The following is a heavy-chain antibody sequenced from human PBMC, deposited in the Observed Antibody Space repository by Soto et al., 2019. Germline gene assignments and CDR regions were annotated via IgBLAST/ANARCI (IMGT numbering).Heavy chain of an antibody. V-gene: IGHV4-34*01. J-gene: IGHJ5*02. Sequence: PSETLSLTCAVYGGSFSGYSWTWIRQPPGTGLEWIGEIYHSGSTNYNPSLKSRVTISVDRPKNQFSLKLSSVTAADTAVYYCARIPSPWGQGTLVTVSS. D-gene: IGHD2-21*01. CDR3: ARIPSP. CDR1: GGSFSGYS. CDR2: IYHSGST.